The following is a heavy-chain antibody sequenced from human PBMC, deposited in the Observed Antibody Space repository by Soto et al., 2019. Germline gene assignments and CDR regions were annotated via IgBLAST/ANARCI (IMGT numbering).Heavy chain of an antibody. J-gene: IGHJ4*02. Sequence: ESLKISCXVSGYTFTIYWIGWVRQMPGKGLEWMGIIYPSDSDTRYSPSFQGQVTISADQSINTAYLQWDSLKASDTAIYYCARPANTVADHFDLWGQGTPVTVSS. V-gene: IGHV5-51*01. CDR2: IYPSDSDT. CDR1: GYTFTIYW. D-gene: IGHD4-17*01. CDR3: ARPANTVADHFDL.